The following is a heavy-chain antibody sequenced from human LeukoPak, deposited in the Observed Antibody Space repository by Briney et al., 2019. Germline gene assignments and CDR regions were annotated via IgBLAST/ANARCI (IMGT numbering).Heavy chain of an antibody. J-gene: IGHJ4*02. V-gene: IGHV4-4*02. D-gene: IGHD3-10*01. CDR1: GGSISSSNW. Sequence: KASGTLSLTCAVSGGSISSSNWWSWVRQPPGKGLEWIGEIYHSGSTNYNPSLKNRVTTSVDKSKNQFSLKLSSVTAADTAVYYCASKTYYYGLADYWGQGTLVTVSS. CDR2: IYHSGST. CDR3: ASKTYYYGLADY.